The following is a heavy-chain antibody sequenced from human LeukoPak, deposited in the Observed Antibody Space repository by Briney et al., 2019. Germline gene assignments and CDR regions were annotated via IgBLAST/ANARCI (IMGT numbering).Heavy chain of an antibody. CDR1: GFTFSSYR. CDR2: INSDGSST. CDR3: ARGFRLGLNYYYYYGMDV. D-gene: IGHD3-9*01. V-gene: IGHV3-74*01. J-gene: IGHJ6*02. Sequence: GGPLRLSCAASGFTFSSYRMHWVRQAPGKGLVWVSRINSDGSSTSYADSVKGRFTISRDNAKNTLYLQMNSLRAEDTAVYYCARGFRLGLNYYYYYGMDVWGQGTTVTVS.